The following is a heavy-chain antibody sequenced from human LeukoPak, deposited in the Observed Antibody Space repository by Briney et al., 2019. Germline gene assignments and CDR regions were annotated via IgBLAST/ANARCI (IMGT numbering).Heavy chain of an antibody. Sequence: PSETLSLTCAVYGGSFSGYYWRWIRQPPGKGLEWVGEINHSGSTNYNPSLKSRVTISVDTSKNQFSLKLSAVTAADMAVYYCARQILLWFGELRWFDPWGQGTLVTVSS. CDR2: INHSGST. CDR3: ARQILLWFGELRWFDP. CDR1: GGSFSGYY. V-gene: IGHV4-34*01. J-gene: IGHJ5*02. D-gene: IGHD3-10*01.